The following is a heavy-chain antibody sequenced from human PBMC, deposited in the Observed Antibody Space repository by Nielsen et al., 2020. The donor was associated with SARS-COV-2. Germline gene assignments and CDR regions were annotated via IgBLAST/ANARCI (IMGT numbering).Heavy chain of an antibody. J-gene: IGHJ6*02. Sequence: GGSLRLSCAASGFTFDFYAMSWVRQAPGKGLEWVSGISGSGRDTYYADSVKGRFTISRDNSKNTLYLQTNSLRAEDTAVYYCAREWSGRNYYYYYYGMDVWGQGTTVTVSS. CDR1: GFTFDFYA. D-gene: IGHD3-3*01. V-gene: IGHV3-23*01. CDR2: ISGSGRDT. CDR3: AREWSGRNYYYYYYGMDV.